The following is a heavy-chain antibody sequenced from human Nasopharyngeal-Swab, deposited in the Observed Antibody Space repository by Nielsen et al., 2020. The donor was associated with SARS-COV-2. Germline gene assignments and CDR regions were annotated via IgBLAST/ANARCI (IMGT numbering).Heavy chain of an antibody. CDR2: IDNDGSST. Sequence: GESLKIYCTVSGFNFTDYWMHWLRQSPGKGPVWLSSIDNDGSSTTYEDSVRGRFTISRHNARNTLFLPLHSLRAEDTAVYYCARESYSWSWYGPDYWCQGTQVTVSS. CDR1: GFNFTDYW. J-gene: IGHJ4*02. V-gene: IGHV3-74*03. D-gene: IGHD1-26*01. CDR3: ARESYSWSWYGPDY.